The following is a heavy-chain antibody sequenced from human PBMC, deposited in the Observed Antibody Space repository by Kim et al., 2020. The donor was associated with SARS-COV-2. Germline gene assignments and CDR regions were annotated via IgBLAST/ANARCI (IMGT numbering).Heavy chain of an antibody. CDR3: ARGGMVRALTSNTPKVYYYYGMDV. CDR2: IYTSGST. Sequence: SETLSLTCTVSGGSISSGSYYWSWIRQPAGKGLEWIGRIYTSGSTNYNPSLKSRVTISVDTSKNQFSLKLSSVTAADTAVYYCARGGMVRALTSNTPKVYYYYGMDVWGQGTTVTVSS. D-gene: IGHD3-10*01. V-gene: IGHV4-61*02. CDR1: GGSISSGSYY. J-gene: IGHJ6*02.